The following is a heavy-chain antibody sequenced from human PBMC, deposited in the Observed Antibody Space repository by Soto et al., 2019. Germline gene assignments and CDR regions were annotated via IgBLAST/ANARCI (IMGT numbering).Heavy chain of an antibody. CDR3: ARQTASIVRQGDFDY. V-gene: IGHV4-39*01. CDR1: GDSITSSRYY. J-gene: IGHJ4*02. CDR2: IYYSGST. Sequence: QLQLQESGPGLVKPSETLSLTCSVFGDSITSSRYYWGWIRQSPQTGLEWIGSIYYSGSTFYNPSLMGRVTISVDTSKNQFSLKLPSVSAADTSLYFCARQTASIVRQGDFDYWGQGTLVTVSS. D-gene: IGHD2-2*01.